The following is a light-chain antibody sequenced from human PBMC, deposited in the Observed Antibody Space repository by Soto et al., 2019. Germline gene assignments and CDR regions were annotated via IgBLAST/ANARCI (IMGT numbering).Light chain of an antibody. CDR2: GNS. Sequence: QSVLTQTPSVSGAPGQRVTISCTGSSSNIGAGYDVHWYQQLPGTAPKLLIYGNSNRPSGVPDRFSGSKSGTSASLAITGLQAEDEADYYCQSYDSSLSGVVFVGGTKLTVL. J-gene: IGLJ2*01. V-gene: IGLV1-40*01. CDR1: SSNIGAGYD. CDR3: QSYDSSLSGVV.